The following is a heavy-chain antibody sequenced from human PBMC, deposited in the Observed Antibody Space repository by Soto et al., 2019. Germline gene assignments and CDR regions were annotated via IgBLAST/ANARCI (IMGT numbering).Heavy chain of an antibody. V-gene: IGHV4-31*03. Sequence: QVQLQESGPGLVKPSQTLSLTCTVSGGSISSGGYYWSWIRQHPGKGLEWIGYIYYSGSTYYNPSLKSRVTISVDTSKNQFSLNLSSVTAADTAVYYCASIAAADYYYYYGMDVWGQGTTVTVSS. CDR2: IYYSGST. CDR1: GGSISSGGYY. J-gene: IGHJ6*02. CDR3: ASIAAADYYYYYGMDV. D-gene: IGHD6-13*01.